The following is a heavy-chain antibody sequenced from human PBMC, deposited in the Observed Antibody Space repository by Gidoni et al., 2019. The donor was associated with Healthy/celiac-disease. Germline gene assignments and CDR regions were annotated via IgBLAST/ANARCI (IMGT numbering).Heavy chain of an antibody. CDR3: AKVLLLRFLEWLAHDAFDI. V-gene: IGHV3-23*01. Sequence: EVQLLESGGGWVQPGGSLRLSCAAPGFTFRSYALTWVRQAPGKGLGWVSAISGSGGSTYYADSVKGRFTISRDNSKNTLYLQMNSLRAEDTAVYYCAKVLLLRFLEWLAHDAFDIWGQGTMVTVSS. D-gene: IGHD3-3*01. J-gene: IGHJ3*02. CDR2: ISGSGGST. CDR1: GFTFRSYA.